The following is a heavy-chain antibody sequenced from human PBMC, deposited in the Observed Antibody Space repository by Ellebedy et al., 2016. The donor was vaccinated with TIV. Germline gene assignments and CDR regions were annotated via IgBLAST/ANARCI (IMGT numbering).Heavy chain of an antibody. CDR1: GFTFSSYS. CDR2: ISSSSSYI. D-gene: IGHD6-13*01. V-gene: IGHV3-21*01. J-gene: IGHJ4*02. Sequence: GESLKISXAASGFTFSSYSMNWVRQAPGKGLEWVSSISSSSSYIYYADSVKGRFTISRDNAKNSLYLQMNSLRAEDTAVYYCARSDTGIAAEIDYWGQGTLVTVSS. CDR3: ARSDTGIAAEIDY.